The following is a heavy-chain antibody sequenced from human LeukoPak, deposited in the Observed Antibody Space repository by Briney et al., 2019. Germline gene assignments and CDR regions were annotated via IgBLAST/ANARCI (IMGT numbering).Heavy chain of an antibody. CDR1: GFTFSNAW. CDR3: TTARLSWFGELLPSYFDY. J-gene: IGHJ4*02. V-gene: IGHV3-15*01. Sequence: GGSLRLSCAASGFTFSNAWMSWVRQAPGKGLEWVGRIKSKTDGGTTDYAAPVKGRFTISRDDSKNTLYLQMNSLKTEDTAVYYCTTARLSWFGELLPSYFDYWGQGTLVTVSS. D-gene: IGHD3-10*01. CDR2: IKSKTDGGTT.